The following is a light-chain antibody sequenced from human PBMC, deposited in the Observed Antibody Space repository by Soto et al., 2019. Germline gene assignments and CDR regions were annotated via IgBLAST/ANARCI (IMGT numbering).Light chain of an antibody. CDR3: QQYNSYSPWT. CDR1: QSISTW. J-gene: IGKJ1*01. Sequence: DLQMTQSPSTVSASVGDRVTITCRASQSISTWLAWYQQTPGNAPKLLIYKASTLQTGVSSRFSGSGSGTEFTLTISSLQPDDYATYYCQQYNSYSPWTFGQGTKVEIK. CDR2: KAS. V-gene: IGKV1-5*03.